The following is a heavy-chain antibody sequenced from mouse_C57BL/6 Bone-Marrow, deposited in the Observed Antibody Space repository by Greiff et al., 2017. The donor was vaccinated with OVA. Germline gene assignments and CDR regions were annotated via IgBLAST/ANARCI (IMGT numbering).Heavy chain of an antibody. CDR2: INPNNGGT. CDR3: ARDDAFYGNYGWFAY. V-gene: IGHV1-22*01. CDR1: GYTFTDYN. D-gene: IGHD2-1*01. Sequence: LQQSGPELVKPGASVKMSCKASGYTFTDYNMHWVKQSHGKSLEWIGYINPNNGGTSYNQKFKGKATLTVNKSSSTAYMELRSLTSEDSAVYYCARDDAFYGNYGWFAYWGQGTLVTVSA. J-gene: IGHJ3*01.